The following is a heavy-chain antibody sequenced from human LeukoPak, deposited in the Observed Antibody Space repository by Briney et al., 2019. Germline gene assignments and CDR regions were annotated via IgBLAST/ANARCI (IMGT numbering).Heavy chain of an antibody. CDR2: ICGSGGST. V-gene: IGHV3-23*01. CDR3: AKDRAGYCSSTSCPRGMDV. D-gene: IGHD2-2*01. Sequence: GGSLRLSCAASGFTFSSYAMSWVRQARGKGLEGVSAICGSGGSTYYADSVKGRFTISRDNSKNTLYLQMNSLRAEDTAVYYCAKDRAGYCSSTSCPRGMDVWGQGTTVTVSS. CDR1: GFTFSSYA. J-gene: IGHJ6*02.